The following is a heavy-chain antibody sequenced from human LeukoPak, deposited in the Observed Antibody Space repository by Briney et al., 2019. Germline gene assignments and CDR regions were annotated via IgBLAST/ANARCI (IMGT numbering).Heavy chain of an antibody. J-gene: IGHJ6*04. V-gene: IGHV4-4*02. CDR3: ARDKAPPFSSNRYYYGMDV. CDR1: GGSISGSNW. D-gene: IGHD6-13*01. Sequence: SGTLSLTCAVSGGSISGSNWWSWVRQSPGKGLEWIGEIYHSGSTNYNPSLKSRVTISLDKPKKQFSLQLSSVTAADTAVYYCARDKAPPFSSNRYYYGMDVWGKGTTVTVSS. CDR2: IYHSGST.